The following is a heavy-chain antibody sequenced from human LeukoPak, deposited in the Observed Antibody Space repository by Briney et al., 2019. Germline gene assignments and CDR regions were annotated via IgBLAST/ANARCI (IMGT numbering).Heavy chain of an antibody. CDR1: GYIFTGYY. CDR2: INPNSGGT. J-gene: IGHJ4*02. D-gene: IGHD6-19*01. Sequence: ASVKVSCKASGYIFTGYYMHWVRQAPGQGLEWMGRINPNSGGTNYAQKFQGRVTMTRDTSISTAYMELSRLRSDDTAVYYCARAIAVETPRDYWGQGTLVTVSS. V-gene: IGHV1-2*06. CDR3: ARAIAVETPRDY.